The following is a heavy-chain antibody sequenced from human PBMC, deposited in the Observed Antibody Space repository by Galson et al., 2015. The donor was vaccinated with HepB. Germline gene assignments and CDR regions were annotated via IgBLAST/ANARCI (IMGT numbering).Heavy chain of an antibody. D-gene: IGHD1-7*01. J-gene: IGHJ4*02. CDR1: GYTFTGYY. CDR3: TKEQQPWELRYYFEY. V-gene: IGHV1-2*02. CDR2: INPNSGAT. Sequence: VKVSCKASGYTFTGYYIHWVRQAPGQGLEWMGWINPNSGATNYAQKFQGRVTMTRDTSISTAYMELSRLRSDDTAAYYCTKEQQPWELRYYFEYWGQGTQVTVFS.